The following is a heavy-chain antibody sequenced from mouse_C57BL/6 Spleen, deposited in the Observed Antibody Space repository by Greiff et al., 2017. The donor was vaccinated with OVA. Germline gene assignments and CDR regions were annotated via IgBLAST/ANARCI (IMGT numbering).Heavy chain of an antibody. CDR2: IYPRSGNT. Sequence: VKLQESGAELARPGASVKLSCKASGYTFTSYGISWVKQRTGQGLEWIGEIYPRSGNTYYNEKFKGKATLTADKSSSTAYMELRSLTSEDSAVYFCARSDLLRRDYAMDYWGQGTSVTVSS. CDR1: GYTFTSYG. V-gene: IGHV1-81*01. CDR3: ARSDLLRRDYAMDY. D-gene: IGHD2-1*01. J-gene: IGHJ4*01.